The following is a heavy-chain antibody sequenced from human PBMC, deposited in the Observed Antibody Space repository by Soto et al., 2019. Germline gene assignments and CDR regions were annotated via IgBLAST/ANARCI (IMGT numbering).Heavy chain of an antibody. CDR3: ARDRGYCSSTSCYTDY. Sequence: VQLVESGGGLVQPGRSLRLSCAASGFTFDDYAMHWVRQAPGKGLEWVAVISYDGSNKYYADSVKGRFTISRDNSKNTLYLQMNSLRAEDTAVYYCARDRGYCSSTSCYTDYWGQGTLVTVSS. CDR2: ISYDGSNK. D-gene: IGHD2-2*02. J-gene: IGHJ4*02. V-gene: IGHV3-30-3*01. CDR1: GFTFDDYA.